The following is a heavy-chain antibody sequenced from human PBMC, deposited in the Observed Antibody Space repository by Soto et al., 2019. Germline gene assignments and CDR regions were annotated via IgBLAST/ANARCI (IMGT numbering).Heavy chain of an antibody. V-gene: IGHV1-24*01. J-gene: IGHJ6*02. CDR1: GYTLTELS. D-gene: IGHD3-10*01. CDR3: ASSTPYGSGSYYTNTNPHVYYGMDV. CDR2: FDPEDGET. Sequence: ASVKVSCKVSGYTLTELSMHWVRQAPGKGLEWMGGFDPEDGETIYAQKFQGRVTMTEDTSTDTAYMELSSLRSEDTAVYYCASSTPYGSGSYYTNTNPHVYYGMDVWGQGTTVTVSS.